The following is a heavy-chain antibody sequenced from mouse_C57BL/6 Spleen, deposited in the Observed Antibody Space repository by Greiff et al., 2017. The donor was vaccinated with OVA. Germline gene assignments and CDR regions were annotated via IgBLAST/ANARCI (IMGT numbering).Heavy chain of an antibody. V-gene: IGHV1-42*01. D-gene: IGHD2-12*01. Sequence: VQLQQSGPELVKPGASVKISCKASGYSFTGYYMNWVKQSPETSLEWIGEINPSTGGTTYNQKFKAKATLTVDKSSSTAYMQLKSLTSEDSAVYYCASGVYTFAYWGQGTLVTVSA. CDR3: ASGVYTFAY. CDR2: INPSTGGT. J-gene: IGHJ3*01. CDR1: GYSFTGYY.